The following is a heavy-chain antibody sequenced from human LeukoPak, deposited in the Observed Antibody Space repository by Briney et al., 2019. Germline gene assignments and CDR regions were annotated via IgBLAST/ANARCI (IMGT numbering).Heavy chain of an antibody. D-gene: IGHD3-16*01. CDR2: IYTSGST. CDR1: GGSISSYY. Sequence: PSETLSLTCTVSGGSISSYYWSWIRQPAGKGLEWIGRIYTSGSTNYNPSLKSRVTISVDKSKNQFSLKLSSVTAADTAVYYCARGPLIWGYFDLWGRGTLVTVCS. CDR3: ARGPLIWGYFDL. V-gene: IGHV4-4*07. J-gene: IGHJ2*01.